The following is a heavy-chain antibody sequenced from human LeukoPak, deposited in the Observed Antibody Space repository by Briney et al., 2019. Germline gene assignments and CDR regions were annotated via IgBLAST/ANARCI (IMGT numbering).Heavy chain of an antibody. J-gene: IGHJ4*02. CDR3: ARSDSSSPVGVY. D-gene: IGHD6-6*01. CDR1: GFTFSSYS. Sequence: GGSLRLSCAASGFTFSSYSMNWVRQAPGKGLEWVSSISSSSSYIYYADSVKGRFTISRDNAKNSLYLQMDSLRAEDTAVYYCARSDSSSPVGVYWGQGTLVTVSS. CDR2: ISSSSSYI. V-gene: IGHV3-21*01.